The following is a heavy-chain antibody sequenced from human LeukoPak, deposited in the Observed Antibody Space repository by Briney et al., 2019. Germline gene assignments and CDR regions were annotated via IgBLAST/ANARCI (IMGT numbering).Heavy chain of an antibody. CDR2: IYYSGST. D-gene: IGHD6-6*01. Sequence: PSETLSLTCTVSGGSISSHYWSWIRQPPGKGLEWIGYIYYSGSTNYNPSLKSRVTISVGTSKNQFSLKLSSVTAADTAVYYCARGKQLANNWFDPWGQGTLVTVSS. CDR3: ARGKQLANNWFDP. CDR1: GGSISSHY. V-gene: IGHV4-59*11. J-gene: IGHJ5*02.